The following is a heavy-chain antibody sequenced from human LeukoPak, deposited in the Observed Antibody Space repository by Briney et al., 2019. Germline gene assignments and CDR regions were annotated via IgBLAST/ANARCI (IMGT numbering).Heavy chain of an antibody. J-gene: IGHJ2*01. Sequence: PSESLSLTCTVSGGSISSYYWSWIRQPPGKGLEWSGYIYYSGSTNHNPSLTSRVTIPVDTSKNQFSPKLSSVTAADTAVHYCASSDYGGNSRGGHWYFDLWGRGTLVTVSS. CDR2: IYYSGST. D-gene: IGHD4-23*01. V-gene: IGHV4-59*01. CDR3: ASSDYGGNSRGGHWYFDL. CDR1: GGSISSYY.